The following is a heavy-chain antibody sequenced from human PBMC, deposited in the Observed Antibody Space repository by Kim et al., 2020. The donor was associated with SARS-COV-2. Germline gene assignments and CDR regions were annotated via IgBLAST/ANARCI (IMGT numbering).Heavy chain of an antibody. Sequence: GGSLRLSCAGSGFTFGSAHMHWVRQAPGKGLEWVALISADESNKDYVDSVKGRFTVSRDNSQNTLFLQIDSLTPEDTAVYYCAREGHSSGRAGTFDNWGQGTLVTASS. V-gene: IGHV3-33*08. CDR2: ISADESNK. D-gene: IGHD6-19*01. CDR1: GFTFGSAH. J-gene: IGHJ4*02. CDR3: AREGHSSGRAGTFDN.